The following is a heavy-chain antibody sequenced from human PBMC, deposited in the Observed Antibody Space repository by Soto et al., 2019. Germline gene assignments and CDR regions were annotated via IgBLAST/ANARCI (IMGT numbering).Heavy chain of an antibody. CDR2: IYYSGST. V-gene: IGHV4-39*01. D-gene: IGHD3-9*01. CDR3: ARRGDILTGYYDY. CDR1: GGSISSSSYY. Sequence: SETLSLTCTVSGGSISSSSYYWGWIRQPPGKGLEWIGSIYYSGSTYYNPSLKSRVTISVATSKNLFSLKLTSVTAADTAVYYCARRGDILTGYYDYWGQGTLVTVSS. J-gene: IGHJ4*02.